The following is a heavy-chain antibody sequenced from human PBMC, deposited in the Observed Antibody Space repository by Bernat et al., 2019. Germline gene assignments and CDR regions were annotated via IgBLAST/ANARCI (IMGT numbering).Heavy chain of an antibody. V-gene: IGHV3-23*01. CDR2: ITGNGNT. CDR1: GFTFSSYA. J-gene: IGHJ4*02. D-gene: IGHD6-19*01. CDR3: ARDRGPDSGWNFDY. Sequence: EVQLLESGGGLVQPGGSLRLSCAASGFTFSSYAMSWVRQAPGKGLEWVSAITGNGNTHYADSVKGRFTISRDTSKNNLYLQMNNLRAEDTAVYYCARDRGPDSGWNFDYWGQGTLVTVSS.